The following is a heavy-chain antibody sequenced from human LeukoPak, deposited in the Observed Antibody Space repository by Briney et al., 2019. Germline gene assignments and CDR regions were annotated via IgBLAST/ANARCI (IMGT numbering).Heavy chain of an antibody. Sequence: GGSLRLSCAASGFTVSSNYMSWVRQAPGKGLEWVSVIYSGGSTYYADSVKGRFTISRDNSKNTLYLQMNSLRPEDTAVYYCARDACGGDCYGLDYWGQGTLVTVSS. V-gene: IGHV3-53*01. CDR2: IYSGGST. CDR3: ARDACGGDCYGLDY. J-gene: IGHJ4*02. CDR1: GFTVSSNY. D-gene: IGHD2-21*02.